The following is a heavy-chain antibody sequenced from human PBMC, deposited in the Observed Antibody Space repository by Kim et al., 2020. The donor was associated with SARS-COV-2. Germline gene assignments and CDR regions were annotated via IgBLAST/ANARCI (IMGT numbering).Heavy chain of an antibody. CDR3: ARGGIQVAGIDNVDY. Sequence: GSLRLSCAASGFTFRNFDMHWVRHVTGKGLEWVSAIGIADDTHYSDSVKGRFTISRENAKNSVYLQMNSLRVGDIAVYYCARGGIQVAGIDNVDYWGQGTLVTVSS. V-gene: IGHV3-13*01. J-gene: IGHJ4*02. D-gene: IGHD6-19*01. CDR1: GFTFRNFD. CDR2: IGIADDT.